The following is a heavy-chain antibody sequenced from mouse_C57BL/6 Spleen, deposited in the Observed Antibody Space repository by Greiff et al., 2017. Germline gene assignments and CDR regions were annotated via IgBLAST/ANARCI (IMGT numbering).Heavy chain of an antibody. D-gene: IGHD1-1*01. CDR1: GYTFTSYW. CDR2: LDPSASYP. V-gene: IGHV1-69*01. Sequence: QVQLQQPGAELVMPGASVKLSCKASGYTFTSYWMHWVKQRPGQGLAWIGELDPSASYPNYNQKFKGKSTLTVDKASSTAYMQLSRLTSEDSAVYDGARGGVLRGSGAYWGQGALVTVSA. J-gene: IGHJ3*01. CDR3: ARGGVLRGSGAY.